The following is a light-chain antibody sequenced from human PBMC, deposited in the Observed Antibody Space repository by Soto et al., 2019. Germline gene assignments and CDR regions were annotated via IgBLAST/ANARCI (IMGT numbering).Light chain of an antibody. V-gene: IGLV4-69*01. CDR2: VKSDGSH. Sequence: QAVVTQSPSASASPGASVKLTCTLSSGHSSYAIAWHQQQPEKGPRYLMKVKSDGSHTKGDGIPDRFSGSSSGAERYLTISSLQSEDEADYYCQTWGAGHVVFGGGTKVTV. CDR1: SGHSSYA. J-gene: IGLJ2*01. CDR3: QTWGAGHVV.